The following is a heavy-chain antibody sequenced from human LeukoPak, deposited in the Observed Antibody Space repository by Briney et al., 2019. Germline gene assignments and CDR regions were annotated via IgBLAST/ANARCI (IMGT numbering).Heavy chain of an antibody. CDR3: ARVSVVYGMDV. V-gene: IGHV4-59*01. CDR2: MFYTGST. J-gene: IGHJ6*02. Sequence: ETPSLTCSVSGGSISSDYWAWIRQPPGKGLDWIGYMFYTGSTNYNPSLKSRVTISLATSKKQFSLKLSSVTAADTAVHYCARVSVVYGMDVWGRGTTVTVSS. CDR1: GGSISSDY.